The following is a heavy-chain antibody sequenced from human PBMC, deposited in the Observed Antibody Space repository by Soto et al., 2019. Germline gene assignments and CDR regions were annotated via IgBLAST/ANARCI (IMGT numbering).Heavy chain of an antibody. CDR2: IKSKTDGGTT. CDR1: GFTFSNAW. J-gene: IGHJ4*02. Sequence: EVQLVESGGGLVKPGGSLRLSCAASGFTFSNAWISWVRQAPGKGLEWVGRIKSKTDGGTTDYAAPVKGRFTISRDDSKNTLYLQMNSLKTEDTAVYYCTTDHLGELSFYWGQGTLVTVSS. CDR3: TTDHLGELSFY. V-gene: IGHV3-15*01. D-gene: IGHD3-10*01.